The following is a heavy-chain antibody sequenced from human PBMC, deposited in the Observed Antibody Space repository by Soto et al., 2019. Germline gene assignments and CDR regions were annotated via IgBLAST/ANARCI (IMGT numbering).Heavy chain of an antibody. Sequence: GGSLRLSCAASGFTFSSYAMSWVRQAPGKGLEWVSAISGSGGSTYYADSVKGRFTISRDNSKNTLYLQMNSLRAEDTAVYYCAKGPHYYDSSGIESPFDYWGQGTLVTV. J-gene: IGHJ4*02. CDR1: GFTFSSYA. V-gene: IGHV3-23*01. D-gene: IGHD3-22*01. CDR3: AKGPHYYDSSGIESPFDY. CDR2: ISGSGGST.